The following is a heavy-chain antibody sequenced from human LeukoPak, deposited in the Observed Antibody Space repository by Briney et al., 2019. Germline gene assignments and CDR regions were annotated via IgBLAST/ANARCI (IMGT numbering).Heavy chain of an antibody. CDR3: ARDPYFYDTSGYSYFDY. D-gene: IGHD3-22*01. J-gene: IGHJ4*02. Sequence: GGSLRLSCAASGFTFSSYSMNWVRQAPGKGLEWVSSISSTSAYIYYADSVKGRFTISRDNAKKSLYLQMNSLRAEDTAAYYCARDPYFYDTSGYSYFDYWGQGTLVTVSS. V-gene: IGHV3-21*01. CDR1: GFTFSSYS. CDR2: ISSTSAYI.